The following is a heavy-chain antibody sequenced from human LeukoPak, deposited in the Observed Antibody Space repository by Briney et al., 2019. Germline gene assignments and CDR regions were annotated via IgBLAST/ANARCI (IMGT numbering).Heavy chain of an antibody. Sequence: GGSLRPSCAASGFTFSSNGMHWVRLAPGKGLECVAFIQNDGNNKKYADSVKGRFTISRDNSKNTLYLQMNSLRAEDTAVYYCARDWGASSLYLVNWGQGTLVTVSS. CDR3: ARDWGASSLYLVN. CDR2: IQNDGNNK. J-gene: IGHJ4*02. V-gene: IGHV3-30*02. D-gene: IGHD3-16*01. CDR1: GFTFSSNG.